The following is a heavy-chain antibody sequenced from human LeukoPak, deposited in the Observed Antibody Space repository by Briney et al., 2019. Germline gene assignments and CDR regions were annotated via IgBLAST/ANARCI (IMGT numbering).Heavy chain of an antibody. D-gene: IGHD4-17*01. Sequence: ASVKVSCKSSGYTFTTYYIHWVRQAPGQGLEWMGWISPNNGATVFAQTFQGRLSMTRDTSITTVYMELNGLTSDDTAVYYCARDPSTVTYYDYWGQGTLVTVSS. V-gene: IGHV1-2*02. CDR2: ISPNNGAT. J-gene: IGHJ4*02. CDR3: ARDPSTVTYYDY. CDR1: GYTFTTYY.